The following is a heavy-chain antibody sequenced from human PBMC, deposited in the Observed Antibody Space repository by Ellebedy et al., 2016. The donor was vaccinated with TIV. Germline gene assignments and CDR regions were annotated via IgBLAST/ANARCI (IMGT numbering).Heavy chain of an antibody. CDR1: GGSLGRYS. Sequence: MPSETLSLTCTVSGGSLGRYSWSWIRQPAGKGLEWIGRIYTSGSTNYNPSLKSRVTMSVDTSKNQFSLKLSSVTAADTAVYYCARDHRGSGWSYGAFDIWGQGTMVTVSS. D-gene: IGHD6-19*01. V-gene: IGHV4-4*07. CDR2: IYTSGST. CDR3: ARDHRGSGWSYGAFDI. J-gene: IGHJ3*02.